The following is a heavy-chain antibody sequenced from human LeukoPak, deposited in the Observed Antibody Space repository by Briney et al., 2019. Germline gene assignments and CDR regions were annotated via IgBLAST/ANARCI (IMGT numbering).Heavy chain of an antibody. CDR3: ARELERLGWFDP. D-gene: IGHD1-1*01. CDR1: GGTFSRYT. Sequence: AASVKVSCRASGGTFSRYTISWVRQAPGQGLEWMGRIIPILGIANYAQKFQGRVTITADKSTSTAYMELSSLRSEDTAVYYCARELERLGWFDPWGQGTLVTVSS. V-gene: IGHV1-69*04. CDR2: IIPILGIA. J-gene: IGHJ5*02.